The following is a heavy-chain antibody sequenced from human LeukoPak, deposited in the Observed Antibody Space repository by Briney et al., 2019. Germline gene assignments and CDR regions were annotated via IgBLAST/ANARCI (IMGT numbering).Heavy chain of an antibody. V-gene: IGHV1-18*01. J-gene: IGHJ6*02. Sequence: ASVKVSCKASGYTFTSYGISWVRQAPGQGLEWMGWISAYNGNTNYAQKLQGRVTMTTDTSTSTAYMELRSLRSDDTAVYYCARGGVYGWTLSYYYGMDVWGQGTTVTVSS. CDR3: ARGGVYGWTLSYYYGMDV. D-gene: IGHD2-8*01. CDR2: ISAYNGNT. CDR1: GYTFTSYG.